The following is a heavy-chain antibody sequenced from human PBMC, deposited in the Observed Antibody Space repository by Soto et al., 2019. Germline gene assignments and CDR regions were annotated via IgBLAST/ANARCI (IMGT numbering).Heavy chain of an antibody. Sequence: GGSLRLSCAASGFTFSSYWMSWVRQAPGKGLEWVANIKQDGSEKYYVDSVKGRFTISRDNAKNSLYLQMNSLRAEDTAVYYCASEDLFNWNYFDYWGQGTLVTVSS. D-gene: IGHD1-20*01. CDR2: IKQDGSEK. V-gene: IGHV3-7*01. CDR3: ASEDLFNWNYFDY. J-gene: IGHJ4*02. CDR1: GFTFSSYW.